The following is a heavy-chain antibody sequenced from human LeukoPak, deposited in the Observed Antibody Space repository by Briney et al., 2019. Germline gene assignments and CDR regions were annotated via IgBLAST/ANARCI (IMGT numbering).Heavy chain of an antibody. D-gene: IGHD3-3*01. V-gene: IGHV1-18*01. CDR3: ARNGVEVITIFGVVTETSGGAFDI. J-gene: IGHJ3*02. Sequence: ASVKVSCKASGYTFTSYGISWVRQAPGQGLEWMGWISAYNGNTNYAQKLQGRVTMTTDTSTSTDYMELRSLRSDDTAVYYCARNGVEVITIFGVVTETSGGAFDIWGQGTMVTVSS. CDR2: ISAYNGNT. CDR1: GYTFTSYG.